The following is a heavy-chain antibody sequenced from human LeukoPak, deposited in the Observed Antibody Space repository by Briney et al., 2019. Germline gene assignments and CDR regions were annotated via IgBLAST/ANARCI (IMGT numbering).Heavy chain of an antibody. V-gene: IGHV4-34*01. D-gene: IGHD6-19*01. CDR3: ARGGGCVVPFDY. J-gene: IGHJ4*02. CDR2: INQSGST. CDR1: GGSFSGYY. Sequence: SETLSLTCAVYGGSFSGYYWSWIRQPPGKGLEWIGEINQSGSTNYNPSLKSRVTISVDTSKNQFSLKLSSVTAADTAVYYCARGGGCVVPFDYWGQGTLVTVSS.